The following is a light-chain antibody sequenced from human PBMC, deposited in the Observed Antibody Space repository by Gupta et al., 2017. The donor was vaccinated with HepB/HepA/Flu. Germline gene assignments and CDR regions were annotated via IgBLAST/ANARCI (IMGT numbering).Light chain of an antibody. Sequence: DIVMTQFPLPLPVPPGEPASIPCRASQSLLHSNGKTYLDWYLQKPGQSPQVLIYLGSNRASGVPDRFSGSGSGTEFTLKISRVEAEDVGVYYCMQALQTPAFGQGTKVEIK. CDR1: QSLLHSNGKTY. CDR2: LGS. J-gene: IGKJ1*01. CDR3: MQALQTPA. V-gene: IGKV2-28*01.